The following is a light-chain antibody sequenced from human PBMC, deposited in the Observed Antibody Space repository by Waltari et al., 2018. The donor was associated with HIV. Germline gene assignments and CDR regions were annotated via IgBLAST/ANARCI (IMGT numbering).Light chain of an antibody. CDR1: NIGVRS. CDR3: QVWDNIGDRVV. V-gene: IGLV3-21*02. CDR2: DNS. J-gene: IGLJ2*01. Sequence: SYELTQPPSMSVAARRAARSTSGGHNIGVRSVHWYQKRPGQAPVLVVYDNSDRPPGTPDRFSGSNSRNTATLTISRVEAGDEAEYYCQVWDNIGDRVVFGGGTKLTVL.